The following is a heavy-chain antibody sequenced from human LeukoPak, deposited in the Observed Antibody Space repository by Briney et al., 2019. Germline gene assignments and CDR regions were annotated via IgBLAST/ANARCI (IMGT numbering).Heavy chain of an antibody. J-gene: IGHJ5*02. V-gene: IGHV1-69*04. CDR2: VIPYLGII. CDR3: ARDTAVAPRSNWFDP. D-gene: IGHD6-19*01. CDR1: GGTFSTDA. Sequence: GSSVKVSCKASGGTFSTDAISWVRQAPGQGLEWMGRVIPYLGIIDYTRKFQGRITISADKSTSTAYMQMNSLTSEDTAVYYCARDTAVAPRSNWFDPWGQGTLVTVSS.